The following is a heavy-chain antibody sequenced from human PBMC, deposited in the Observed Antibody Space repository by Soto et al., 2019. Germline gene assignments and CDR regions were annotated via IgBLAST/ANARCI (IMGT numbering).Heavy chain of an antibody. Sequence: EVQLVESGGGLAQPGGSLRLSCAASGFTFSGYWMHWVRQGPGKGLVWVSRINSDGSSTSYADSVKGRFTISRDNAKNTLYLQMNSLRAEDTAVYYCARDLDIVATMPVWGQGTMVTVSS. V-gene: IGHV3-74*01. J-gene: IGHJ3*01. D-gene: IGHD5-12*01. CDR2: INSDGSST. CDR1: GFTFSGYW. CDR3: ARDLDIVATMPV.